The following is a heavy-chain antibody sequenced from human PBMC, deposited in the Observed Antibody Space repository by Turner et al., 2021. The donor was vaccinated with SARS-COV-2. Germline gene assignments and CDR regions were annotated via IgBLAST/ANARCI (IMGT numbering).Heavy chain of an antibody. CDR1: DGLLSSSSYY. J-gene: IGHJ3*02. CDR2: IFYTGST. D-gene: IGHD3-22*01. Sequence: QLQLQESGPGLVKPSESLSFPCPLSDGLLSSSSYYWGWMRQPPGKGLEWIGSIFYTGSTYYNPSLKSRVTISVDTSKNQFSLKLSSVTAADTAVYYCATLKYYYESSGTDDAFDIWGQGTMVTVSS. CDR3: ATLKYYYESSGTDDAFDI. V-gene: IGHV4-39*01.